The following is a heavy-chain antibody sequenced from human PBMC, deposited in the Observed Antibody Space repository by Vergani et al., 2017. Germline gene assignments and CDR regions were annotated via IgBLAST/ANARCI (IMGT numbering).Heavy chain of an antibody. J-gene: IGHJ4*01. Sequence: EVQLLESGGDLVQPGGSLGLSVKASGFIFSTNALSWVRQAPGKGLEWVSGISASGAPTYYADSVKGRVTISRDNSKNTLYLQMNSLRVEDTAVYYCARAYGRYDWFDYWGQRTLVTVSS. CDR1: GFIFSTNA. CDR3: ARAYGRYDWFDY. V-gene: IGHV3-23*01. D-gene: IGHD1-20*01. CDR2: ISASGAPT.